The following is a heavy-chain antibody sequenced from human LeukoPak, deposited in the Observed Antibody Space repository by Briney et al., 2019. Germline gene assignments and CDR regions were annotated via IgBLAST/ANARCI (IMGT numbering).Heavy chain of an antibody. D-gene: IGHD2-2*01. CDR2: INPNSGGT. CDR1: GYTFTGYY. J-gene: IGHJ4*02. V-gene: IGHV1-2*02. Sequence: ASVKVSCKASGYTFTGYYMHWVRQAPGQGPEWMGWINPNSGGTNYAQKFQGRVTMTRDTSISTAYMELSRLRSDDTAVYYCARMFRYCSSTSCQPYFDYWGQGTLVTVSS. CDR3: ARMFRYCSSTSCQPYFDY.